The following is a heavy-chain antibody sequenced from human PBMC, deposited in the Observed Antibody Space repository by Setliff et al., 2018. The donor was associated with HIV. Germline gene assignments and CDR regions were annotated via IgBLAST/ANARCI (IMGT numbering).Heavy chain of an antibody. Sequence: PSETLSLTCTVSGGSVSSGYYWDWIRQPAGKGLEWIGRIYTSGSTNYNPSLKSRVTISVDTSKNQFSLKLSSVTAADTAVYYCAREDYYYYGMDVWGQGTTVTVSS. CDR2: IYTSGST. V-gene: IGHV4-61*02. CDR1: GGSVSSGYY. CDR3: AREDYYYYGMDV. J-gene: IGHJ6*02.